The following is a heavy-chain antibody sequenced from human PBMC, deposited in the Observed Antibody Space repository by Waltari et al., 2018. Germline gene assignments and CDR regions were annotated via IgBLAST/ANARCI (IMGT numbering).Heavy chain of an antibody. CDR1: GYTFTGYY. D-gene: IGHD3-3*01. Sequence: QVQLVQSGAEVKKPGASVKVSCKASGYTFTGYYMHWVRQAPGQGLEWMGRINPNSGGTNYEQKFQGRVTMTRDTSISTAYMELSRLRSDDTAVYYCARGKSADFDAFDIWGQGTMVTVSS. CDR2: INPNSGGT. CDR3: ARGKSADFDAFDI. V-gene: IGHV1-2*06. J-gene: IGHJ3*02.